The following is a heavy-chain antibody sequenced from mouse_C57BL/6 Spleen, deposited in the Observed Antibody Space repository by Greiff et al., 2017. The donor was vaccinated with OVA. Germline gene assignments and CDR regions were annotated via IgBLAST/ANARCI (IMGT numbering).Heavy chain of an antibody. CDR3: ARGETGTILFAY. CDR2: IDPSGSYT. D-gene: IGHD4-1*01. J-gene: IGHJ3*01. V-gene: IGHV1-69*01. CDR1: GYTFTSYW. Sequence: QVQLQQPGAELVMPGASVKLSCKASGYTFTSYWMHWVKQRPGQGLEWIGEIDPSGSYTNYNPQFKGQSTLTVDKSSSTAYMQLSSLTSEDSGVYYRARGETGTILFAYWGQGTLVTVSA.